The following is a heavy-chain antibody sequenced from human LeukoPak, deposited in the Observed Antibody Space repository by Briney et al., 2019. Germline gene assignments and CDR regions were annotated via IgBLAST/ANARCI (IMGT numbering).Heavy chain of an antibody. V-gene: IGHV4-38-2*01. CDR3: ARRPESPITGFDF. D-gene: IGHD1-14*01. Sequence: SETLSLTCAVSGYSVISAYYWAWIRQPPGAGLEWIGSIYPSGTTYYKSSLRSRLIISIDASKNQFSLRLSSVTAADTAMYYCARRPESPITGFDFWGQGALVAVYS. CDR1: GYSVISAYY. CDR2: IYPSGTT. J-gene: IGHJ4*02.